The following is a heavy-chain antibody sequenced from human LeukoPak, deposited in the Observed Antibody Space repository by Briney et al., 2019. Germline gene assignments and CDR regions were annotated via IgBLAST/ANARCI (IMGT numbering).Heavy chain of an antibody. CDR3: ARRGSGSYYLYYFDY. CDR1: GYSFPSHW. Sequence: GESLKISCKGSGYSFPSHWIGWVRQMPGKGLEWMGIIYPGDSDTRYSPSFQGQVTISADKSISTAYLQWSSLKASDTAMYYCARRGSGSYYLYYFDYWGQGTLVTVSS. J-gene: IGHJ4*02. CDR2: IYPGDSDT. V-gene: IGHV5-51*01. D-gene: IGHD1-26*01.